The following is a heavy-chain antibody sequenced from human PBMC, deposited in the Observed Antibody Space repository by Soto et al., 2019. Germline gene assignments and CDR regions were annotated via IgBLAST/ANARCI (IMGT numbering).Heavy chain of an antibody. CDR2: IFSSGST. CDR3: AREGSYSAYNFAHGIQLWSFDF. V-gene: IGHV4-4*07. D-gene: IGHD5-12*01. CDR1: GGSINTFY. Sequence: SETLSLTCTVSGGSINTFYWSWVRQPAGKGLEWIGRIFSSGSTSFNPSLESRVAMSVDTSKNHFSLNLSSVTAADMAVYYCAREGSYSAYNFAHGIQLWSFDFWGQGALVTVSP. J-gene: IGHJ4*02.